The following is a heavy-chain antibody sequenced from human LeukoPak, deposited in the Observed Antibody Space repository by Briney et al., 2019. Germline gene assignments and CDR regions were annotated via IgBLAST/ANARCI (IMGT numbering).Heavy chain of an antibody. Sequence: GGSLRLSCTASGFTFGDYLMSWFRQAPGKGLEWIGFISGGTTEYAAPVKGRFTISRDDTTSIAYLQMNSLTTEDTAVYYCSRGSGWLSVYWGQGTLVTVSS. CDR3: SRGSGWLSVY. CDR2: ISGGTT. CDR1: GFTFGDYL. V-gene: IGHV3-49*03. J-gene: IGHJ4*02. D-gene: IGHD6-19*01.